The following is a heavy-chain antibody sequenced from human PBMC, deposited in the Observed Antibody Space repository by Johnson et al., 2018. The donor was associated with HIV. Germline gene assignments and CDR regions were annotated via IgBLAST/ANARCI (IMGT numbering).Heavy chain of an antibody. Sequence: QVQLVESGGGVVQPGRSLRLSCAASGFTFSSYAMHWVRQAPAKGLQWVAVISYDGSDKDYADSVKGRFTISRDSSKNTLYLQMNSLRVEDTAVYYCAETPGIAAAGTGYAFDIWGQGTMVTVSS. V-gene: IGHV3-30*04. D-gene: IGHD6-13*01. CDR3: AETPGIAAAGTGYAFDI. CDR1: GFTFSSYA. J-gene: IGHJ3*02. CDR2: ISYDGSDK.